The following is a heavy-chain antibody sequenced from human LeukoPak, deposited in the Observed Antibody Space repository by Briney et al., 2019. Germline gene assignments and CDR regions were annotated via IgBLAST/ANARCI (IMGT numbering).Heavy chain of an antibody. J-gene: IGHJ5*02. CDR1: GGSISSSSYY. V-gene: IGHV4-39*07. Sequence: PSETLSLTCTVSGGSISSSSYYWGWIRQPPGKGLEWIGSIYYSGSTYYNPSLKSRVTISVDTSKNQFSLKLSSVPAADTAVYYCARVGDTADIGKDWFDPWGQGTLVTVSS. CDR3: ARVGDTADIGKDWFDP. CDR2: IYYSGST. D-gene: IGHD3-10*01.